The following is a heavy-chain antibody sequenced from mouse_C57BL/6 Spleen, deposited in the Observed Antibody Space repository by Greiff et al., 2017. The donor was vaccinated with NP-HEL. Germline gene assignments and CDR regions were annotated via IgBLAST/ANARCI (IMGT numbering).Heavy chain of an antibody. CDR3: AREGFITTVRATWDYWYFDV. V-gene: IGHV1-53*01. CDR2: INPSNGGT. Sequence: VQLQQPGTELVKPGASVKLSCKASGYTFTSYWMHWVKQRPGQGLEWIGNINPSNGGTNYNEKFKSKATLTVDKSSSTAYMQLSSLTSEDSAVYSYAREGFITTVRATWDYWYFDVWGTGTTVTVSS. CDR1: GYTFTSYW. D-gene: IGHD1-1*01. J-gene: IGHJ1*03.